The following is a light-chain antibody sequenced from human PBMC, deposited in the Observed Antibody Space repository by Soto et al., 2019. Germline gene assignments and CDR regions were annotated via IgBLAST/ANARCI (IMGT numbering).Light chain of an antibody. CDR3: QLWDSSSDHVV. CDR1: NIGSKS. CDR2: YDS. V-gene: IGLV3-21*04. Sequence: SYELTQPPSVSVAPGKTARITCGGNNIGSKSVHWYQQKPGQAPVLVIYYDSDRPSGLPERFSGSNSGNTATLTISRVEAGDEADYYCQLWDSSSDHVVFGGGTKVTVL. J-gene: IGLJ2*01.